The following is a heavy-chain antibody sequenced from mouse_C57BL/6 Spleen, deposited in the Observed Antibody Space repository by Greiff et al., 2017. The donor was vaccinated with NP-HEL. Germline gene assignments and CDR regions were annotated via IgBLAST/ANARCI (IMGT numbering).Heavy chain of an antibody. CDR1: GFTFSDYG. Sequence: EVKLVESGGGLVKPGGSLKLSCAASGFTFSDYGIHWVRQAPEKGLEWVAYISSGSSTIYYADTVKGRFTISRDNAKNTLFLQLTSLRSEATAMYYCARWLRVFAYWGQGTLVTVSA. J-gene: IGHJ3*01. D-gene: IGHD2-2*01. V-gene: IGHV5-17*01. CDR2: ISSGSSTI. CDR3: ARWLRVFAY.